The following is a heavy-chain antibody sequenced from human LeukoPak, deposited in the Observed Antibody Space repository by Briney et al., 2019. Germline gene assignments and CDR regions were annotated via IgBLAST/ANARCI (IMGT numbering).Heavy chain of an antibody. J-gene: IGHJ4*02. CDR1: GGSFSGYY. D-gene: IGHD3-10*01. V-gene: IGHV4-34*01. Sequence: SETLSLTCAVYGGSFSGYYWSWIRQPPGKGLEWIGEINHSGSTNYNPSLKSRVTISVDTSKNQFSLKLSSVTAADTAEYYCARGRILWFGELYYFDYWGQGTLVTVSS. CDR2: INHSGST. CDR3: ARGRILWFGELYYFDY.